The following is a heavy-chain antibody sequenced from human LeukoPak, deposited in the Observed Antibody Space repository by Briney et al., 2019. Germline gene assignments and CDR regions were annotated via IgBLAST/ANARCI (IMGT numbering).Heavy chain of an antibody. J-gene: IGHJ4*02. CDR2: IINDGSSI. D-gene: IGHD3-10*01. CDR1: GFTFSDYY. CDR3: ARDGSYSGSGPPSYY. V-gene: IGHV3-11*01. Sequence: NPGGSLRLSCAASGFTFSDYYMNWVRQAPGKGLEWVSYIINDGSSIYYADSVKGRFTISRDNAKHSLYLLLNSLRAEDTAVYYCARDGSYSGSGPPSYYWGQGTLVTVSS.